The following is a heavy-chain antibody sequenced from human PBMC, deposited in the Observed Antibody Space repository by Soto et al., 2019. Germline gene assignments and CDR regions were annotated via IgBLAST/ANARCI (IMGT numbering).Heavy chain of an antibody. D-gene: IGHD2-15*01. Sequence: QVHLVDSGGGVVQPGRSLRLSCAASGFTFSNYAMHWVRQAPGKGLEWVALLSFDGSNEYYADSVKGRFTISRDNTNNTGFLQMNSLRPEDTAVYYCAKDPGVGYCSGGSCYVPDFWGQGTLVTVSS. CDR1: GFTFSNYA. CDR2: LSFDGSNE. CDR3: AKDPGVGYCSGGSCYVPDF. V-gene: IGHV3-30-3*01. J-gene: IGHJ4*02.